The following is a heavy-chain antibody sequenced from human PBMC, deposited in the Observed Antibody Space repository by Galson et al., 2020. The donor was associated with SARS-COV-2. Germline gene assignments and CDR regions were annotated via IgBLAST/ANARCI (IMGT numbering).Heavy chain of an antibody. CDR3: ARAHYDILTGYLGGSTPTLDY. Sequence: SETLSLTCPVSGGSISSSSYYWGWIRQPPGKGLEWIGSIYYSGSTYYNPSLKSRVTISVDTSKNQFSLKLSSVTAADTAVYYCARAHYDILTGYLGGSTPTLDYWGQGTLVTVSS. CDR2: IYYSGST. CDR1: GGSISSSSYY. V-gene: IGHV4-39*07. J-gene: IGHJ4*02. D-gene: IGHD3-9*01.